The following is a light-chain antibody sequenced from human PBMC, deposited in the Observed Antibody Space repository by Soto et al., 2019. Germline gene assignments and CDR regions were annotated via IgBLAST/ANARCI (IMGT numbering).Light chain of an antibody. CDR1: QTVSSN. J-gene: IGKJ4*01. CDR2: GAS. Sequence: EIVMTQSPATLSVSPGERATLSCRASQTVSSNLAWYQQKPGQAPRLLIYGASTRAPGVPARFSGSGSGTEFTLTISSLQSEDFAVYYCQQYYSWPLTFGGGTKV. CDR3: QQYYSWPLT. V-gene: IGKV3-15*01.